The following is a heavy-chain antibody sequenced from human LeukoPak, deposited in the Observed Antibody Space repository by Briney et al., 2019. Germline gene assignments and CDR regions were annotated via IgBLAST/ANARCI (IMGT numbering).Heavy chain of an antibody. J-gene: IGHJ4*02. CDR1: GFTFSSYG. D-gene: IGHD5-18*01. V-gene: IGHV3-30*18. CDR2: ISYDGSNR. Sequence: PGRSLRLSCAVSGFTFSSYGMHWVRQAPGKGLGWVAVISYDGSNRYYADSVKGRFTISRDTSKNTLYLQMNSLRTEDTAVYYRVKDPRRKGLAVYSYGPIDYWGQGTLVTVSS. CDR3: VKDPRRKGLAVYSYGPIDY.